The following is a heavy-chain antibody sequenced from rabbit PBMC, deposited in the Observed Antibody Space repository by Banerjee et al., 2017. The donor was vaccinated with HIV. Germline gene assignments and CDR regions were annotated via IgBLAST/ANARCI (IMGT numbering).Heavy chain of an antibody. Sequence: QSLEESGGDLVKPGASLTLTCTASGFSFSYTYYMCWVRQAPGKGLEWIACIYASRSGNTYYASWAKGRFTISKTSSTTVTLQMTSLTAADTATYFCARASGYAGSRYYFNLWGPGTLVTVS. V-gene: IGHV1S40*01. CDR2: IYASRSGNT. J-gene: IGHJ4*01. D-gene: IGHD4-2*01. CDR1: GFSFSYTYY. CDR3: ARASGYAGSRYYFNL.